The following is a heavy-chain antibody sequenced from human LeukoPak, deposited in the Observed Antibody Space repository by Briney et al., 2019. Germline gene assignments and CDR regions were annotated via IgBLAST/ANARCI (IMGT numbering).Heavy chain of an antibody. J-gene: IGHJ3*02. V-gene: IGHV1-18*04. CDR3: ARDFPPERAFDI. CDR2: ISAYNGNT. CDR1: GYTFTSYY. D-gene: IGHD5-24*01. Sequence: ASVKVSCKASGYTFTSYYMHWVRQAPGQGLEWMGWISAYNGNTNYAQKLQGRVTMTTDTSTSTAYMELRSLRSDDTAVYYCARDFPPERAFDIWGQGTMVTVSS.